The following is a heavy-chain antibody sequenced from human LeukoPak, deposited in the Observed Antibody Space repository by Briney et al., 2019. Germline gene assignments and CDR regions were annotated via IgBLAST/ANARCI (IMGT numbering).Heavy chain of an antibody. CDR2: IYYSGNT. Sequence: SETLSLTCTVSGDSISNYYWSWIRQPPGKGLEWIGYIYYSGNTDYNPSLKSRVTISVDTSKNQFSLRLNSVTAADTAVYYCARYRNEALFAFDIWGQGAMVTVSS. CDR3: ARYRNEALFAFDI. CDR1: GDSISNYY. V-gene: IGHV4-59*01. J-gene: IGHJ3*02. D-gene: IGHD1-14*01.